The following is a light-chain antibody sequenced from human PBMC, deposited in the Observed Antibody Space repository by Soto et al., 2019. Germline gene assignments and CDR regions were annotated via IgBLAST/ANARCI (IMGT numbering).Light chain of an antibody. CDR3: QQYGSSPGT. Sequence: EIVLTQSPGTLSLSPGERATLSCRASQSVSSSYLAWYQQKPGQAPRLLIYGASSRATGIPDRFGGSGSGKDFILTISRLEPEDFAVYYCQQYGSSPGTFGQGTKVEIK. J-gene: IGKJ1*01. CDR1: QSVSSSY. V-gene: IGKV3-20*01. CDR2: GAS.